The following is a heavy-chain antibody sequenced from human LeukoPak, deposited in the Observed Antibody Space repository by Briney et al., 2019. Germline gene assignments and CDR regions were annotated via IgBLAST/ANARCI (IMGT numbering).Heavy chain of an antibody. J-gene: IGHJ6*03. CDR3: ARSYSPDYYYYMDV. D-gene: IGHD4-11*01. Sequence: ASVKVSCKASGYTFTSYDINWVRQATGQGLEWMGWMNPNSGNTGYAQKFQGRVTMTRNTSISTAYMELSSQRSEDTAVYYCARSYSPDYYYYMDVWGKGTTVTVSS. CDR2: MNPNSGNT. CDR1: GYTFTSYD. V-gene: IGHV1-8*01.